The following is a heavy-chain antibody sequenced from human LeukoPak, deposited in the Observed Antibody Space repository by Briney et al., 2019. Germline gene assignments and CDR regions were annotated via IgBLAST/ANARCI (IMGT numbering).Heavy chain of an antibody. CDR1: GFTFSSYS. D-gene: IGHD1-26*01. CDR3: AKGTGSYRPETFDY. J-gene: IGHJ4*02. Sequence: GGSLRLSCAASGFTFSSYSMNWVRQAPGKGLEWVSSISSSSSYIYYADSVKGRFTISRDNAKNTLYLQMNSLRAEDTAVYYCAKGTGSYRPETFDYWGQGTLVTVSS. CDR2: ISSSSSYI. V-gene: IGHV3-21*04.